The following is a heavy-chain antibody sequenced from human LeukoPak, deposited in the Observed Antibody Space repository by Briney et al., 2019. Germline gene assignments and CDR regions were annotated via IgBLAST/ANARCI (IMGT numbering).Heavy chain of an antibody. J-gene: IGHJ4*02. CDR3: ATGKPSSLLDY. V-gene: IGHV1-24*01. Sequence: AAVTVSFKGSGYALNESSMHWGGQAPGKRRGWMCRFDPETNYSVSAQMLQGRLTITDVTSTDPAYMELSSLRSEDTAVYFCATGKPSSLLDYWGQGTVVTVSS. CDR2: FDPETNYS. CDR1: GYALNESS.